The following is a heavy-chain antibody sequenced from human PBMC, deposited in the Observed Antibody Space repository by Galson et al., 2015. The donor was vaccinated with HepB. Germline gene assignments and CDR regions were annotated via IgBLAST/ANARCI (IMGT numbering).Heavy chain of an antibody. CDR2: IYWDDDK. Sequence: PALVKPTQTLTLTCTFSGFSLSTSGVGVGWIRQPPGKALEWLALIYWDDDKRYSPSLKSRLTITKDTSKNQVVLTMTNMDPADTATYYCAPGAVVVPAAIRNHFDYWGQGTLVTVSS. V-gene: IGHV2-5*02. D-gene: IGHD2-2*02. CDR1: GFSLSTSGVG. J-gene: IGHJ4*02. CDR3: APGAVVVPAAIRNHFDY.